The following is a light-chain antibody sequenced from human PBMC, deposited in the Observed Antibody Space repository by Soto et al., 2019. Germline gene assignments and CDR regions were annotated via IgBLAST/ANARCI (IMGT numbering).Light chain of an antibody. CDR3: QQANSFLS. CDR2: GAS. J-gene: IGKJ4*01. V-gene: IGKV1-12*02. Sequence: DIQMTQSPSSVSASVGDRVTITCRASQGISRWLAWYQQKPGKAHKLLIYGASNLQSGVPSRFSGGASGTDFTLTITTLQPEDFATYYCQQANSFLSFGGGTKVEIK. CDR1: QGISRW.